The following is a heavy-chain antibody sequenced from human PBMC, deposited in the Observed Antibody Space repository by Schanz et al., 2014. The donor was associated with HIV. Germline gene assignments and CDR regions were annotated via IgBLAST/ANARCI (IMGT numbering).Heavy chain of an antibody. J-gene: IGHJ4*02. V-gene: IGHV1-18*01. Sequence: QVHLVQSGAEVKKSGASVKVSCKASGYSFSSYGLSWVRQAPGQGLEWMGWVSGYKGTTNYAQNLQDRVTMTTDTSTTTAFMELRSLRSDDTAVYYCARFSIFGVIIRPLDYGGQGTLVTVSS. CDR3: ARFSIFGVIIRPLDY. CDR2: VSGYKGTT. D-gene: IGHD3-3*01. CDR1: GYSFSSYG.